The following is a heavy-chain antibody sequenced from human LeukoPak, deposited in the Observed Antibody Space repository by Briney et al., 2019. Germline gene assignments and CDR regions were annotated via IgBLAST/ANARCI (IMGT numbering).Heavy chain of an antibody. Sequence: GASVTVSCMASVYTFTGYYMHWVRQAPGQGREWMGWINPNSGGTNYAQKFQGRVTMTRDTSISTAYMELSRLRSDDTAVYYCARTPRAGLGNFDYWGQGTLVTVSS. CDR1: VYTFTGYY. D-gene: IGHD2-15*01. V-gene: IGHV1-2*02. CDR3: ARTPRAGLGNFDY. J-gene: IGHJ4*02. CDR2: INPNSGGT.